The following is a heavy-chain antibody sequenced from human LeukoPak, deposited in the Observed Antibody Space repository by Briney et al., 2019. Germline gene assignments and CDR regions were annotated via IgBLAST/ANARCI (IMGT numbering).Heavy chain of an antibody. V-gene: IGHV3-20*04. CDR2: INWNGGRT. Sequence: GGSLRLSCAASGFTFNDYGMSWVRQAPGKGLEWVSGINWNGGRTGYADSMKGRFIISRDNAKNSLYLQVNSLRAEDTALYYCARNFGGGDSSGPYYWGQGTLVTVPS. CDR1: GFTFNDYG. D-gene: IGHD3-22*01. CDR3: ARNFGGGDSSGPYY. J-gene: IGHJ4*02.